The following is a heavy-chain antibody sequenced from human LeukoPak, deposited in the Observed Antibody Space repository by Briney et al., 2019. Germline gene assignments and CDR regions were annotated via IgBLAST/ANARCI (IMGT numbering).Heavy chain of an antibody. CDR3: AREGAYHYDSSGYPDY. D-gene: IGHD3-22*01. J-gene: IGHJ4*02. CDR2: IWYDGSNK. CDR1: GFTFSSYG. Sequence: PGGSLRLSCAASGFTFSSYGMHWVRQAPGKGLEWVAVIWYDGSNKYYADSVKGRFTISRDNSKNTLYLQMNSLRAEDTAVYYCAREGAYHYDSSGYPDYWGQGTLVTVSS. V-gene: IGHV3-33*01.